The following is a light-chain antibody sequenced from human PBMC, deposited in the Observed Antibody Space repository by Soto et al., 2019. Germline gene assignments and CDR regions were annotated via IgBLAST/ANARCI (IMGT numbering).Light chain of an antibody. CDR3: SSSTTSATLV. CDR1: SSDVGSYNS. Sequence: QSALTQPASVSGSPGQSIAISCTGTSSDVGSYNSVSWYQQFPGKAPKLILYAVTNRPSGVSNRFSGSKSGNTASLTISGLQAEDEADYFCSSSTTSATLVFGVGTKLTVL. J-gene: IGLJ2*01. V-gene: IGLV2-14*01. CDR2: AVT.